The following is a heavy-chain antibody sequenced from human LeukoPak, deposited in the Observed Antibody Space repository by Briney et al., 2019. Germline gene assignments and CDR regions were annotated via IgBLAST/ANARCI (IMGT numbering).Heavy chain of an antibody. CDR1: GFTFINAW. V-gene: IGHV3-15*01. CDR3: TTDFRPPDGVAIT. Sequence: PGGSLRLSCAASGFTFINAWMTWVRQAPGKGLEWVGRINTKTDGGTTDYAAPVKGRFTISRDDSKNTLYLQMNSLKTEDTAVYYRTTDFRPPDGVAITGGQGTLVTVST. J-gene: IGHJ4*02. D-gene: IGHD1-20*01. CDR2: INTKTDGGTT.